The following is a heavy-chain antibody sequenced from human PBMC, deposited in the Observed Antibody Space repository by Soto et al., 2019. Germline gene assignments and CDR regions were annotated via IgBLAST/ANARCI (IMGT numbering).Heavy chain of an antibody. J-gene: IGHJ5*02. Sequence: QVELLQSGPEVTKPGASVKISCKASGYTFTRHGINWVRQAPGQWLEWMGRINGYNAQTRNAEKFQGRISMTLDTSMDTAYMELKSLTSDDTAVYYCARAGTSWGNWFDPWRQGTLVTVSS. V-gene: IGHV1-18*04. CDR2: INGYNAQT. D-gene: IGHD3-16*01. CDR1: GYTFTRHG. CDR3: ARAGTSWGNWFDP.